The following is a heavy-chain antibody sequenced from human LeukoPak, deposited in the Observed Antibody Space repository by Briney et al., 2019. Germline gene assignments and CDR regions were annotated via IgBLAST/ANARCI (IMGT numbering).Heavy chain of an antibody. Sequence: PGGSLRLSCVAPGFTSNSYAMSWVRPAPGKGLEWVSAISGSGGSTYYADYVKGRFTISRDNSKSTLYLQMNSLGAEDTALYYCAKDNGYCTSTSCFLEYWGQGTLVTVSS. CDR2: ISGSGGST. V-gene: IGHV3-23*01. CDR3: AKDNGYCTSTSCFLEY. J-gene: IGHJ4*02. CDR1: GFTSNSYA. D-gene: IGHD2-2*03.